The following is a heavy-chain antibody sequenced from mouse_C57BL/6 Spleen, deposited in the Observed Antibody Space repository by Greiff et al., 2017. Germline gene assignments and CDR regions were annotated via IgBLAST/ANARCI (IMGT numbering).Heavy chain of an antibody. CDR1: GYTFTSYW. D-gene: IGHD2-2*01. J-gene: IGHJ4*01. V-gene: IGHV1-5*01. CDR3: TRYPSYGYDVAGAMDY. CDR2: IYPGHSAT. Sequence: VQLKQSGTVLARPGASVKMSCKTSGYTFTSYWMHWVKQRPGQGLEWIGAIYPGHSATSYNQKFKGKAKLTAVTSASTAYMELSSLTNEDSAVYYCTRYPSYGYDVAGAMDYWGQGTSVTVSS.